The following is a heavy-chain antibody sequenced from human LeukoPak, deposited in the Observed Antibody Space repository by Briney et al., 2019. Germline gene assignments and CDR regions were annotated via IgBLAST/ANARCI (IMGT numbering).Heavy chain of an antibody. D-gene: IGHD6-13*01. CDR1: GFTFSSYA. V-gene: IGHV3-30*04. Sequence: PGRSLRLSCAASGFTFSSYAMHWVRQAPGKGLEWVAVISYDGSNKYYADSVKGRFTISRDNSKNTLYLQMNSLGAEDTAVYYCARDLYSSSWYSPFDYWGQGTLVTVSS. CDR2: ISYDGSNK. J-gene: IGHJ4*02. CDR3: ARDLYSSSWYSPFDY.